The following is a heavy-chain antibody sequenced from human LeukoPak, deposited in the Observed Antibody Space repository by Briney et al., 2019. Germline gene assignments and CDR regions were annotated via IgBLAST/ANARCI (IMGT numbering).Heavy chain of an antibody. CDR3: AGSAKEDVAVVPAATVYFQF. CDR2: IYSGGST. CDR1: GFTVSSNY. V-gene: IGHV3-66*02. J-gene: IGHJ1*01. Sequence: PRGSLRLSCAASGFTVSSNYMSWVRQAPGQGLEWVSVIYSGGSTYYADSVKGRFTISRDNSKNTLYLQMNSLRAEDTAVYYCAGSAKEDVAVVPAATVYFQFWGQGTLVTISS. D-gene: IGHD2-2*01.